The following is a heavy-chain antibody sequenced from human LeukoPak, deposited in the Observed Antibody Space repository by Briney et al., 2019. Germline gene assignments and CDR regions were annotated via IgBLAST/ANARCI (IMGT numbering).Heavy chain of an antibody. CDR2: IRYDGSNK. CDR1: GFTFSTYG. Sequence: GGSLRLSCEASGFTFSTYGMHWVRQAPGKGLEWVAFIRYDGSNKYYADSVKGRFTISRDNSKNTLYLQMNSLRAEDTAVYYCAKVSGYSRTPFDYWGQGTLVTVSS. J-gene: IGHJ4*02. D-gene: IGHD3-3*01. CDR3: AKVSGYSRTPFDY. V-gene: IGHV3-30*02.